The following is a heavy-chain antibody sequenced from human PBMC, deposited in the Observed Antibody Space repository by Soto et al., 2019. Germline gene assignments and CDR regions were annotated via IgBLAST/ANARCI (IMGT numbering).Heavy chain of an antibody. Sequence: GGSLRLSCAASGFTFSSYWMHWVRQAPGKGLVWVSRINSDGSSTSYADSVKGRFTISRDNAKNTLYLQMNSRRAEDAAVYYCARALYSGSYYYYYYGMDVWGQGTPVTVSS. CDR1: GFTFSSYW. CDR3: ARALYSGSYYYYYYGMDV. J-gene: IGHJ6*02. CDR2: INSDGSST. V-gene: IGHV3-74*01. D-gene: IGHD1-26*01.